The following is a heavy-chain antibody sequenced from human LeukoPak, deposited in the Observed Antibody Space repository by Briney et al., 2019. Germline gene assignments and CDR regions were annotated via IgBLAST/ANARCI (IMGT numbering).Heavy chain of an antibody. V-gene: IGHV3-53*01. Sequence: GGSLRLSCAASGFTVSSNYMSWVRQAPGKGLEWVSVIYSGGSTYYADSVKGRFTISRVNSKNALYLQMNSLRAEDTAVYYCAKDRGYYYDSSGYYYSDYWGQGTLVTVSS. CDR3: AKDRGYYYDSSGYYYSDY. D-gene: IGHD3-22*01. CDR1: GFTVSSNY. CDR2: IYSGGST. J-gene: IGHJ4*02.